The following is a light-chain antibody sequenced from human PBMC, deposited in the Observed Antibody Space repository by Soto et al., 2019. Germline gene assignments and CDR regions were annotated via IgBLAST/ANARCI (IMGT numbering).Light chain of an antibody. V-gene: IGKV1-5*01. J-gene: IGKJ1*01. CDR3: QQYNSYSGT. CDR1: QSISNW. CDR2: DAS. Sequence: DIQMTQSASTLSASVGDRVTITCRASQSISNWLAWYQQKPGKAPKLLIYDASSLESGVPSRFSGSGSGTEFTLTISSLQPDDFATYYCQQYNSYSGTFGQGTKVEIK.